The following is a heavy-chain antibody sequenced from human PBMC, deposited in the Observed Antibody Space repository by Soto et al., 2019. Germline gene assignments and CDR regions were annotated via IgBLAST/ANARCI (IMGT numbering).Heavy chain of an antibody. D-gene: IGHD6-6*01. Sequence: EVQLLESGGGLVQPGGSLRLSCAASGFTFSSYAMSWVRQAPGKGLEWVSAISGSGGSTYYADSVKGRFTISRDNSKNTLYLQMNSLRAEDTAVYYCAKMMYSSSRYYGMDVWDQGTTVTVSS. V-gene: IGHV3-23*01. CDR3: AKMMYSSSRYYGMDV. J-gene: IGHJ6*02. CDR1: GFTFSSYA. CDR2: ISGSGGST.